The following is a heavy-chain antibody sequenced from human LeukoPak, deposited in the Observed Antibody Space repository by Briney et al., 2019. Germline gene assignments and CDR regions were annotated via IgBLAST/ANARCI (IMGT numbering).Heavy chain of an antibody. V-gene: IGHV1-8*01. D-gene: IGHD5-24*01. CDR1: GYTFASYD. CDR2: MNPSSGNT. Sequence: ASVKVSCKASGYTFASYDINWVRQATGQGLEWMGWMNPSSGNTGYAQKFQGRVTMTTDTSISTAYMELSSLRSEDTAAYYCARGRHDYNDQYYFDYWGQGTLVTVSS. CDR3: ARGRHDYNDQYYFDY. J-gene: IGHJ4*02.